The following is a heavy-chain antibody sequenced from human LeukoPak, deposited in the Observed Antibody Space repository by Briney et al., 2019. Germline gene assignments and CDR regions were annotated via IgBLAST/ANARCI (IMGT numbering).Heavy chain of an antibody. Sequence: PRGSLRLSCAASGFTLSIYWMSWVRQGPGKGLVWVSRINSHGTSTNYADSVKGRFTVSRDNSKNTLYLQMNSLRVEDTAVYYCASSLVGDGRGYDAFDIWGQGTMVTVSS. V-gene: IGHV3-74*01. CDR2: INSHGTST. D-gene: IGHD1-26*01. CDR1: GFTLSIYW. J-gene: IGHJ3*02. CDR3: ASSLVGDGRGYDAFDI.